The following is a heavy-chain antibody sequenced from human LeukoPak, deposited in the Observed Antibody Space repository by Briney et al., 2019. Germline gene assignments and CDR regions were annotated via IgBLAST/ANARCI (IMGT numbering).Heavy chain of an antibody. Sequence: GGSLRLSCAASGFTFSSYSMNWVRQAPGKGLEWVSSISSSSSYIYYADSVKGRFTISRDNAKNSLYLQMNSLRADDTAVYYCASDLRESPERLNWFDPWGQGTLVTVSS. J-gene: IGHJ5*02. V-gene: IGHV3-21*01. CDR2: ISSSSSYI. D-gene: IGHD3-16*01. CDR3: ASDLRESPERLNWFDP. CDR1: GFTFSSYS.